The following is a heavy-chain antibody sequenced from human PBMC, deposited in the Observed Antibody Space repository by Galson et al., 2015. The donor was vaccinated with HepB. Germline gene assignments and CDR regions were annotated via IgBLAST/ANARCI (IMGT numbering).Heavy chain of an antibody. CDR1: GFTFSDYY. V-gene: IGHV3-11*01. D-gene: IGHD1-26*01. CDR3: ARDPPSGSGYYFDY. J-gene: IGHJ4*02. CDR2: IRSSGSTI. Sequence: SLRLSCAASGFTFSDYYMSWIRQAPGKGLEWVSYIRSSGSTIYSAESVKGRFTISRDNAKNSLYLQMNSLRAEDTAVYYCARDPPSGSGYYFDYWGQGTLVTVSS.